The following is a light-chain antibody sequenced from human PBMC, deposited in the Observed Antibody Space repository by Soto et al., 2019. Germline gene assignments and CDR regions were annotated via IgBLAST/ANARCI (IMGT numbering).Light chain of an antibody. V-gene: IGKV3-15*01. Sequence: EILITQSPATLSVSPGERATLSCRASQSVSSNLAWYQRKPGQAPRILIYAASTRATGIPARFSGSGSGTEFTLTISSLQSEDFSVYYCQQYNNWPRTFGQGTKVDI. CDR3: QQYNNWPRT. CDR1: QSVSSN. J-gene: IGKJ1*01. CDR2: AAS.